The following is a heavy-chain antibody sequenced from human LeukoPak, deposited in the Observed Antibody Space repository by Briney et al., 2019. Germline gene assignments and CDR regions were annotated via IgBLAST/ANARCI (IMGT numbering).Heavy chain of an antibody. CDR1: GGAFSSYA. D-gene: IGHD3-16*01. Sequence: SVKVSCKASGGAFSSYAISWVRQAPGQGLEWMGGIIPIFGTANYAQKFQGRVTITADESTSTAYMELSSLKSEDTAVYYCASRFDLGTHYYYYYMDVWGKGTTVTVSS. J-gene: IGHJ6*03. V-gene: IGHV1-69*13. CDR2: IIPIFGTA. CDR3: ASRFDLGTHYYYYYMDV.